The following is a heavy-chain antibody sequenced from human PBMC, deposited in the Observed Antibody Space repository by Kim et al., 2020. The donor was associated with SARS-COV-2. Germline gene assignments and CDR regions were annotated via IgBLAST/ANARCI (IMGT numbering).Heavy chain of an antibody. V-gene: IGHV1-8*01. CDR3: ARGYGGGRYDIPSGFDP. Sequence: ASVKVSCKASGYTFTSYDINWVRQATGQGLEWMGWMNPNSGNTGYAQKFQGRVTMTRNTSISTAYMELSSLRSEDTAVYYCARGYGGGRYDIPSGFDPWGQGTLVTVSS. CDR2: MNPNSGNT. D-gene: IGHD3-9*01. J-gene: IGHJ5*02. CDR1: GYTFTSYD.